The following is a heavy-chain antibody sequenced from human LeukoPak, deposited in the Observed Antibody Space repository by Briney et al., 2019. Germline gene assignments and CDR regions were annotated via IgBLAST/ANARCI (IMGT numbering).Heavy chain of an antibody. D-gene: IGHD3-10*01. J-gene: IGHJ4*02. CDR3: VSNLYGSGNYFVY. CDR2: IYHSGST. Sequence: SETLSLTCTVSGYSISSGYYWGWIRQPPGKGLEWIIIIYHSGSTYYNPSLKSRVTISVDTSKNQFSLKLTSVTAADTAVYYCVSNLYGSGNYFVYWGQGTLVTVSS. CDR1: GYSISSGYY. V-gene: IGHV4-38-2*02.